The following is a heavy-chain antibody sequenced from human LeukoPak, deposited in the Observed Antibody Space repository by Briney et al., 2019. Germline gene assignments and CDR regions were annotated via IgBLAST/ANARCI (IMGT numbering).Heavy chain of an antibody. Sequence: GESLKISCKGSGYSFTSYWIGWVRQMPGKGLEWMGIIYPGDSDTRYSPSFQGQVTISADKSISTAYLQWSSLKASDTAMYYCARQGDNGGPYYYSYMDVWGKGTTVTVSS. V-gene: IGHV5-51*01. J-gene: IGHJ6*03. CDR1: GYSFTSYW. D-gene: IGHD3-16*01. CDR2: IYPGDSDT. CDR3: ARQGDNGGPYYYSYMDV.